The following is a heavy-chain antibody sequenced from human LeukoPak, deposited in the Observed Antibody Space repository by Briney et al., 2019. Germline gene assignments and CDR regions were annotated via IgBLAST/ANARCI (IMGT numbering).Heavy chain of an antibody. CDR2: ISAYNGNT. J-gene: IGHJ4*02. CDR1: GYTFTSFG. Sequence: ASVKVSCKASGYTFTSFGISWVRQAPGQGLEWMGWISAYNGNTKYAQKLQDRVTMTTDTSTSTAYMEPRSLISDDTAMYYCARDASGYAWNYWGQGTLVTVSS. CDR3: ARDASGYAWNY. D-gene: IGHD5-12*01. V-gene: IGHV1-18*04.